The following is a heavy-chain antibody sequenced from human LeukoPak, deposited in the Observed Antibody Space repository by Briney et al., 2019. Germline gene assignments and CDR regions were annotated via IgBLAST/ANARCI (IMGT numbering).Heavy chain of an antibody. D-gene: IGHD3-22*01. CDR3: ARDTMIVVRRWAFDI. Sequence: KVSCKASGYTFTRYYMHWVRQAPGQGLESMGWMNPNSGGTNYAQKFHGRVTMTRDTSISTAYMELSRLRFDDTAVYYCARDTMIVVRRWAFDIWGQGTMVTVSS. CDR1: GYTFTRYY. CDR2: MNPNSGGT. V-gene: IGHV1-2*02. J-gene: IGHJ3*02.